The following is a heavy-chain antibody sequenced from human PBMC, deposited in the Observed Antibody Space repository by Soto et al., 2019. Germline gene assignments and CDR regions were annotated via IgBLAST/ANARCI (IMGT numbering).Heavy chain of an antibody. CDR2: IYHSGST. D-gene: IGHD6-19*01. CDR3: ACSVAGTEGYYFDY. V-gene: IGHV4-4*02. Sequence: QVQLQESGPGLVKPSGTLSLTCAVSGGSISSSNWWSWVRQPPGKGLEWIGEIYHSGSTNYNPSLKSQVTTSVDESKIQFSLKLSSVPAADTAVYYCACSVAGTEGYYFDYWGQGTLVTVSS. J-gene: IGHJ4*02. CDR1: GGSISSSNW.